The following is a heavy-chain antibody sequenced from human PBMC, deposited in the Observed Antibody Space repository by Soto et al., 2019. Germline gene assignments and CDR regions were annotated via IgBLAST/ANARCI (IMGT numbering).Heavy chain of an antibody. CDR2: IYRIGSP. CDR1: GRPVSSGGYY. V-gene: IGHV4-31*03. CDR3: VRDRALDSSGHWFDS. J-gene: IGHJ5*01. Sequence: PSETLSLTCTVSGRPVSSGGYYWTWIRQFPGKGLEWIGYIYRIGSPSYNPSLKSRLSMSLDASKNQFSLNLTSVTAADTAIYYCVRDRALDSSGHWFDSWGQGTLVTVSS. D-gene: IGHD6-19*01.